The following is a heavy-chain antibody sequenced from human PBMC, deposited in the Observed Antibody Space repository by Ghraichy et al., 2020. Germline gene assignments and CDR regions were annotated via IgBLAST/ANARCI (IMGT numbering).Heavy chain of an antibody. J-gene: IGHJ4*02. D-gene: IGHD5-24*01. CDR1: GDSVSSDSVA. Sequence: SQTLSLTCAISGDSVSSDSVAWAWIRQSPSRGLEWLGRTYYTSRWYSDYASSVRGRITIKADTSKNQFSLQLNSVTPEDTAGYYCARNSDGPKPFDYWGQGTLVTVSS. CDR2: TYYTSRWYS. CDR3: ARNSDGPKPFDY. V-gene: IGHV6-1*01.